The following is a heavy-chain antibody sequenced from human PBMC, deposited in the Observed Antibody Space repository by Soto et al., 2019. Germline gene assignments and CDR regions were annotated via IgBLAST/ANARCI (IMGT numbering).Heavy chain of an antibody. Sequence: GGSLRLSCAASGFTFTSHWMHWLRQAPGEGLVWVSRVNSDGTKTNYADSMKGRFTISRDNAKNTLYLQMNSPRAEDKGVYYCVREGIGTAGYFAHWGQGTLDTVSS. D-gene: IGHD6-13*01. J-gene: IGHJ4*01. CDR1: GFTFTSHW. CDR3: VREGIGTAGYFAH. CDR2: VNSDGTKT. V-gene: IGHV3-74*01.